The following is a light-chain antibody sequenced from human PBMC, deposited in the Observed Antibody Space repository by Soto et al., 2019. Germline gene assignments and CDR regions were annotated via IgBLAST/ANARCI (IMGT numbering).Light chain of an antibody. CDR2: GAS. Sequence: EIVITQSPATLSVSPGGRATLSCRASQSISDTLAWYQQKPGQAPRLLIHGASTRATGFPARFSGSGSGTDFTLTISRLEPEDFAVYYCEQYGISPRTFGQGTKVDIK. CDR1: QSISDT. V-gene: IGKV3-15*01. J-gene: IGKJ1*01. CDR3: EQYGISPRT.